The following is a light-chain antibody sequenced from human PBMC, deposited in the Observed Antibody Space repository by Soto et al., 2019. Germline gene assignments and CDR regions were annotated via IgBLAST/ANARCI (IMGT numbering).Light chain of an antibody. CDR1: QTITTH. V-gene: IGKV1-39*01. Sequence: DIQMTQSPSSLSASVGDRVTITCRASQTITTHVNWYQQKPGKAPKLLIYAASSLQSGVPSRFSGSGSGTDFTLTISSLQPEDFATYWCHQTYNIPWTFDQGTKVEIK. CDR2: AAS. CDR3: HQTYNIPWT. J-gene: IGKJ1*01.